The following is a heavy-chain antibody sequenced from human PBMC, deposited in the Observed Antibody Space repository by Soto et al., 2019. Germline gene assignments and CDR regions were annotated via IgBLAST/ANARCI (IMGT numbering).Heavy chain of an antibody. V-gene: IGHV4-4*07. Sequence: SETLSLTCTVSGASISGFYWSWVRKSAGKGLEWIGRIYATGTTDCNPSLKSRVMMSVDTSKKQFSLKLRSVTAADTAVYYCVRDGTKTLRDWFDPWGQGISVTVSS. D-gene: IGHD1-1*01. CDR1: GASISGFY. CDR2: IYATGTT. CDR3: VRDGTKTLRDWFDP. J-gene: IGHJ5*02.